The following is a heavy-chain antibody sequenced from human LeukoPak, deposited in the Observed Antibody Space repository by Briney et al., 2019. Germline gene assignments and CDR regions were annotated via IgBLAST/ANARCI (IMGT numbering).Heavy chain of an antibody. CDR2: IYHSGST. D-gene: IGHD3-3*01. CDR3: ARDCSMNYDFWSGYWGGPNWFDP. J-gene: IGHJ5*02. Sequence: PSETLSVTCIVSGYSISSGYYWGWIRQPPGKGREWIGSIYHSGSTYYNPSLKSRVTISVDTSKNQFSLKPSSVTAADTAVYYCARDCSMNYDFWSGYWGGPNWFDPWGQGTLVTVSS. CDR1: GYSISSGYY. V-gene: IGHV4-38-2*02.